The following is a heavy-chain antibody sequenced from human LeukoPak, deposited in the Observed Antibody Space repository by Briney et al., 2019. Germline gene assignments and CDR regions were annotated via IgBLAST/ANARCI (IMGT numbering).Heavy chain of an antibody. Sequence: ASVMFSCKASGYTFISHYMHWGRQAPGQGHEWMGIINPIGGSTNYAQKFQGKVTMSRDTSTSTVYMELSSLRSEDTAVYYCARGPRITLVRGGQWYYYMDVWGKGTTLTIPS. CDR3: ARGPRITLVRGGQWYYYMDV. CDR2: INPIGGST. CDR1: GYTFISHY. V-gene: IGHV1-46*01. J-gene: IGHJ6*03. D-gene: IGHD3-10*01.